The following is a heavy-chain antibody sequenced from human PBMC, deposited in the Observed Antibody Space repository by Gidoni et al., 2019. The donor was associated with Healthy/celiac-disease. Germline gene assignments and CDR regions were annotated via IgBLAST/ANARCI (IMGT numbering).Heavy chain of an antibody. D-gene: IGHD2-15*01. J-gene: IGHJ5*02. V-gene: IGHV3-23*01. CDR2: ISGSGGST. Sequence: EVQLLDSGGGLVQPGGSLRLSCAASGFTFSSSAMSWFRQAPGKGLEWVSAISGSGGSTYYADSVKGRFTISRDNSKNTLYLQMNSLRAEDTAVYYCAKEIVVVVAAIPLRYYNWFDPWGQGTLVTVSS. CDR3: AKEIVVVVAAIPLRYYNWFDP. CDR1: GFTFSSSA.